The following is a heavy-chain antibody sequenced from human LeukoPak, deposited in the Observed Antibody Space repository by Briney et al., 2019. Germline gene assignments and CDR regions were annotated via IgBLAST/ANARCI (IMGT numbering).Heavy chain of an antibody. CDR3: AKDYDYVWGSFRHIDY. Sequence: PGGSLRLSCAASGSTFSSYGMHWVRQAPGKGLEWVAFISYDGRDKYYAASVKGRFTISRDNPKDTLYLQMNSLRAADTAVYYCAKDYDYVWGSFRHIDYWGQGTLVTVSS. CDR2: ISYDGRDK. CDR1: GSTFSSYG. J-gene: IGHJ4*02. V-gene: IGHV3-30*18. D-gene: IGHD3-16*02.